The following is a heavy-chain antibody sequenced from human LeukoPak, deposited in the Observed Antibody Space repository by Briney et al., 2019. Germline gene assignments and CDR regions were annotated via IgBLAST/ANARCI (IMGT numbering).Heavy chain of an antibody. CDR2: IYYSGSI. CDR3: AVSGYPSDY. Sequence: PSETLSLTCTVSGGSISSYYWSWIRQPPGKGLEWIGYIYYSGSINYNPSLKSRVTISVDTSKNQFSLKLSSVTAADTAVYYCAVSGYPSDYWGQGTLVTVSS. V-gene: IGHV4-59*01. D-gene: IGHD3-22*01. J-gene: IGHJ4*02. CDR1: GGSISSYY.